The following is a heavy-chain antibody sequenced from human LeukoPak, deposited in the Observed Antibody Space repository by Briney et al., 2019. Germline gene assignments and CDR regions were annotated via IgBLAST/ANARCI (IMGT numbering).Heavy chain of an antibody. CDR2: ISAYNGNT. Sequence: ASVKVSCKASGYTFTNYGISWVRQAPGQGLEWMGWISAYNGNTNYAQKLQGRVTMTTDTSTSTAYMELRSLRSDDTTVYYCARDPCANGVCYFDFWGQGTLVTVSS. J-gene: IGHJ4*02. D-gene: IGHD2-8*01. CDR3: ARDPCANGVCYFDF. V-gene: IGHV1-18*01. CDR1: GYTFTNYG.